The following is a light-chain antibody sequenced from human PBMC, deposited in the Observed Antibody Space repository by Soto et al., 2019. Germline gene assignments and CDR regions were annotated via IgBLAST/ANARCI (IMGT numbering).Light chain of an antibody. CDR3: QQRSNWPTWT. CDR2: DAS. CDR1: QSVSSY. V-gene: IGKV3-11*01. J-gene: IGKJ1*01. Sequence: EIVLTQSPATLSLSPGERATLSCRASQSVSSYLAWYQQKPGQAPRLLIYDASNRATGIPARFSGSGSGTDVTHTSSSLEPEDFAVYYCQQRSNWPTWTFGQGTKVEIK.